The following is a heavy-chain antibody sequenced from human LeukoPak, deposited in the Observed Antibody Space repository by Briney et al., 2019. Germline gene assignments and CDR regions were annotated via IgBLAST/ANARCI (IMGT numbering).Heavy chain of an antibody. CDR2: IYPGDSDA. J-gene: IGHJ5*02. V-gene: IGHV5-51*01. D-gene: IGHD3-22*01. Sequence: GESLKISCKGSGSSFTSYWIGWVRQMPGKGLEWMGIIYPGDSDARYSPSFQGQVTISADKSISTAYLQWSSLKASDTAMYYCARQDYYDSSGYYYRWFDPWGQGTLVTVSS. CDR1: GSSFTSYW. CDR3: ARQDYYDSSGYYYRWFDP.